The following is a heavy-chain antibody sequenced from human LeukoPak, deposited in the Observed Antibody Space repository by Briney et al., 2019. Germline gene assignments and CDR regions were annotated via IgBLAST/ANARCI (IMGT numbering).Heavy chain of an antibody. CDR1: GFTLSSYE. Sequence: PPGGSLRLSCTVSGFTLSSYEMTWFRQAPGKGLEWVGFIRSKAYGGTTEYAASVKGRFTISRDDSKSIAYLQMNSLKTEDTAVYYCTRARERYSSGWPNYYYYYYMDVWGKGTTVTVSS. J-gene: IGHJ6*03. CDR2: IRSKAYGGTT. D-gene: IGHD6-19*01. CDR3: TRARERYSSGWPNYYYYYYMDV. V-gene: IGHV3-49*03.